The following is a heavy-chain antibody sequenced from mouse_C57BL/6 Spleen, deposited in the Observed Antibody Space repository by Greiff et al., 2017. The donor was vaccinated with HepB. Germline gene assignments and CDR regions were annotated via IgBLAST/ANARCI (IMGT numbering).Heavy chain of an antibody. CDR3: ARHEEEGYGNYVNYAMDY. D-gene: IGHD2-1*01. CDR1: GYTFTEYT. V-gene: IGHV1-62-2*01. CDR2: FYPGSGSI. J-gene: IGHJ4*01. Sequence: LQESGAELVKPGASVKLSCKASGYTFTEYTIHWVKQRSGQGLEWIGWFYPGSGSIKYNEKFKDKATLTADKSSSTVYMELSRLTSEDSAVYFCARHEEEGYGNYVNYAMDYWGQGTSVTVSS.